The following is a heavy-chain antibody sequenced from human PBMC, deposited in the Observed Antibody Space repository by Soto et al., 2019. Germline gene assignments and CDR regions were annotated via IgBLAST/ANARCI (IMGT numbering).Heavy chain of an antibody. CDR1: GFTFSSYA. CDR3: AKSLYKTDYGVAFDI. V-gene: IGHV3-23*01. D-gene: IGHD4-17*01. J-gene: IGHJ3*02. Sequence: GGSLRLSCAASGFTFSSYAMSWVRQAPGKGLEWVSAISGSGGSTYYADSVKSRFTISRDNSKNTLYLQMNSLRAEGTAVYYCAKSLYKTDYGVAFDIWGQGTMVTVSS. CDR2: ISGSGGST.